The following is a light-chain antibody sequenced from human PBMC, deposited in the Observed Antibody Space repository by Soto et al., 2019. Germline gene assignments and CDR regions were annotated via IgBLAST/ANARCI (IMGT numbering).Light chain of an antibody. V-gene: IGLV1-51*01. CDR2: DNN. J-gene: IGLJ2*01. CDR1: SSNIGNHY. Sequence: QSLLTQPPSVSAAPGQTVTISCSGSSSNIGNHYVSWYQQLPGTAPKLLIYDNNKRPSGIPDRFSGSKSGTSATLGITGLQTGDEADYYCGTWDSSLSAGVFGGGTKLTVL. CDR3: GTWDSSLSAGV.